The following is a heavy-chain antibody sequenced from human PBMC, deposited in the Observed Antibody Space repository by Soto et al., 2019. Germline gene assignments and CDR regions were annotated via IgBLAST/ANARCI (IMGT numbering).Heavy chain of an antibody. CDR3: ARIIYCSNGVCSPPYGMDV. V-gene: IGHV5-51*01. CDR2: IYPGDSDP. J-gene: IGHJ6*02. D-gene: IGHD2-8*01. CDR1: GYSFTNYW. Sequence: GESLKISCKGSGYSFTNYWIGWVRQMPGKGLEWMAIIYPGDSDPRYSPSFQGQVTISADKSINAAYLQWSSLKASDSAVYYCARIIYCSNGVCSPPYGMDVWGQGTTVTVSS.